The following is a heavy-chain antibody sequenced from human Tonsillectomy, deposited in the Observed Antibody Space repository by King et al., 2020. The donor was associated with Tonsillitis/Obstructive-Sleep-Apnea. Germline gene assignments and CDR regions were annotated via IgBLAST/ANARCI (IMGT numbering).Heavy chain of an antibody. CDR2: ISYDGSKT. Sequence: QLVQSGGGVVQPGRSLRLSCAASAFTFITYAMHWVRQAPGKGLEWVSVISYDGSKTDYADSVKGRFTISRDISKNTLYLQMSSLRAEDTALYYCARGDNYGSGSYYKSGGYFQHWGLGTLLTVSS. J-gene: IGHJ1*01. CDR3: ARGDNYGSGSYYKSGGYFQH. CDR1: AFTFITYA. V-gene: IGHV3-30*04. D-gene: IGHD3-10*01.